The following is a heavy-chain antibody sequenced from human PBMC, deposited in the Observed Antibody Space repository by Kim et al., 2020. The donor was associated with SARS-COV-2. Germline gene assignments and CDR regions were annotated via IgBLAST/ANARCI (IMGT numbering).Heavy chain of an antibody. J-gene: IGHJ4*02. D-gene: IGHD4-17*01. CDR1: GFILTSNY. Sequence: GGSLRLSCAASGFILTSNYMNWVRQAPGKGLEWVSVLYRNDNTYYADSVKGRFTISRDNSKNTLYLQMNGLRAEDTALYYCARGSAVYGGSLYWGQGTLVTVSS. CDR2: LYRNDNT. CDR3: ARGSAVYGGSLY. V-gene: IGHV3-53*01.